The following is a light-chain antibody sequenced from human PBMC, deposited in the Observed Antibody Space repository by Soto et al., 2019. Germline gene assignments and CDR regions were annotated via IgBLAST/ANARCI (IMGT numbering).Light chain of an antibody. V-gene: IGKV3-20*01. J-gene: IGKJ3*01. Sequence: IVLTQSPGTLSLSPGERATLSCRASQSVSSNYLAWYQHKPGQGTRLLIYGASTRATGIPDRFSGSGSGTDFTLTISRLEPEDFAVYYCQQYGSSPLTFGPGTKVDIK. CDR2: GAS. CDR1: QSVSSNY. CDR3: QQYGSSPLT.